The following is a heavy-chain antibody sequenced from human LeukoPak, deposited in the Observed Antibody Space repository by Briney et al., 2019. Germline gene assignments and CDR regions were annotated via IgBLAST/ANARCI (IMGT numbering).Heavy chain of an antibody. V-gene: IGHV4-34*01. Sequence: SETLSLTCAVYGGSFSGYYWSWLRQPPGKGLEWIGEINHSGSTNYNPSLKSRVTISVDTSKNQFSLKLSSVTAADTAVYYCARGRAEQLVAPPPFDYWGQGTLVTVSS. CDR1: GGSFSGYY. J-gene: IGHJ4*02. CDR3: ARGRAEQLVAPPPFDY. D-gene: IGHD6-6*01. CDR2: INHSGST.